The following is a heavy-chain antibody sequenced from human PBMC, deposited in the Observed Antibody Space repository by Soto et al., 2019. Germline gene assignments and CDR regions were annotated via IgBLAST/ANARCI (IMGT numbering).Heavy chain of an antibody. CDR2: ISSSGSTI. CDR3: ARGVLYDFWSGYYTRGSYCYGMDV. Sequence: GGSLRLSCAASGFTFSDYYMSWIRQAPGKGLEWVSYISSSGSTIYYADSVKGRFTIFRDNAKNSLYLQMNSLRAEDTAVYYCARGVLYDFWSGYYTRGSYCYGMDVWGQGTTVTVSS. V-gene: IGHV3-11*01. D-gene: IGHD3-3*01. J-gene: IGHJ6*02. CDR1: GFTFSDYY.